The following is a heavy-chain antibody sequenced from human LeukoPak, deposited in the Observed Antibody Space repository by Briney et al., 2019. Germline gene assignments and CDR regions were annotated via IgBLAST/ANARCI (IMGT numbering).Heavy chain of an antibody. D-gene: IGHD3-10*01. V-gene: IGHV1-8*01. Sequence: ASVTVSCKPSGYAFTNYDINWVRQAPGQGLEWMGWMHPDNGNTGYAQKFQGRVTMTRNTSITTAYMELRSLRSDDTAVYYCARGHGSAFDPWGQGTLVTVSS. J-gene: IGHJ5*02. CDR1: GYAFTNYD. CDR2: MHPDNGNT. CDR3: ARGHGSAFDP.